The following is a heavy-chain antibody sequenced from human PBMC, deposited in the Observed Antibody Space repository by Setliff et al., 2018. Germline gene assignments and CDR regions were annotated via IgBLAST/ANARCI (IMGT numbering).Heavy chain of an antibody. J-gene: IGHJ4*02. CDR2: MNPNSGNT. D-gene: IGHD7-27*01. CDR3: ARGWAALGIIGY. V-gene: IGHV1-8*02. CDR1: GGTFSSYA. Sequence: ASVKVSCKASGGTFSSYAISWVRQATGQGLEWMGWMNPNSGNTGYAQKFQGRVTMTRNTSISTAYMELSRLTSEDTAVYFCARGWAALGIIGYWGQGTLVTVS.